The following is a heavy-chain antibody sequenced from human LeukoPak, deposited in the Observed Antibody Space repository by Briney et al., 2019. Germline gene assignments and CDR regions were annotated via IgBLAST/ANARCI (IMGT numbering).Heavy chain of an antibody. CDR2: IYYSGST. CDR3: ARADYYDSSGYYPPFDY. CDR1: GGSISSHY. J-gene: IGHJ4*02. Sequence: SETLSLTCTVSGGSISSHYWSWIRQPPGKGLEWIGYIYYSGSTYYNPSLKSRVTISVDTSKNQFSLKLSSVTAADTAVYYCARADYYDSSGYYPPFDYWGQGTLVTVSS. D-gene: IGHD3-22*01. V-gene: IGHV4-59*06.